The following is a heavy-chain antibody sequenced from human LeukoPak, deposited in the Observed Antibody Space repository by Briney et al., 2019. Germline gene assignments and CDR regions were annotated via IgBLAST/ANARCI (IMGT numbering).Heavy chain of an antibody. CDR2: ISYSGST. D-gene: IGHD3-10*01. Sequence: SETLSLTCTVSGASISSYYWSWIRQPPGKGLEWIGSISYSGSTNYNPSLKSRVTISADTSKNQVSLTLSSVTAADTAVYYCARHPELNFFDYWGQGTLVTVSS. V-gene: IGHV4-59*08. J-gene: IGHJ4*02. CDR1: GASISSYY. CDR3: ARHPELNFFDY.